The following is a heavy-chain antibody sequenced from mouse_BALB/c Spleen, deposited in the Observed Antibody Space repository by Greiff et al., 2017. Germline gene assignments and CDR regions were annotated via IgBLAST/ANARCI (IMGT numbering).Heavy chain of an antibody. D-gene: IGHD1-1*01. CDR2: ISNGGGST. CDR3: ARHYYGSSYPSYYAMDY. V-gene: IGHV5-12-2*01. CDR1: GFTFSSYT. Sequence: EVHLVESGGGLVQPGGSLKLSCAASGFTFSSYTMSWVRQTPEKRLEWVAYISNGGGSTYYPDTVKGRFTISRDNAKNTLYLQMSSLKSEDTAMYYCARHYYGSSYPSYYAMDYWGQGTSVTVSS. J-gene: IGHJ4*01.